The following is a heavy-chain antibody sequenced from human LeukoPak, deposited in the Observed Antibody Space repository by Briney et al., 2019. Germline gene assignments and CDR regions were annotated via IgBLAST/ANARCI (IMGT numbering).Heavy chain of an antibody. CDR1: GGSVSSGSYY. J-gene: IGHJ4*02. CDR2: IYYSGST. D-gene: IGHD6-6*01. V-gene: IGHV4-31*03. Sequence: SETLSLTCTVSGGSVSSGSYYWNWIRQPPGKGLQWIGYIYYSGSTYYNPSLKSRVTISVDTSKNQFSLKLSSVTAADTAVYYCARGPLSSSDYWGQGTLVTVSS. CDR3: ARGPLSSSDY.